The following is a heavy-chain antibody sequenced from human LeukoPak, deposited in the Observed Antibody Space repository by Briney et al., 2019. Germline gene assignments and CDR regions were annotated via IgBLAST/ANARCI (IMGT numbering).Heavy chain of an antibody. J-gene: IGHJ6*03. CDR1: GYTLTSYG. V-gene: IGHV1-18*01. CDR2: TSAYNGQT. D-gene: IGHD3-10*01. Sequence: GASVKVSCKASGYTLTSYGISWVRQAPGQGLEWVGCTSAYNGQTNYAQKFQARVTMTTDTSTTTAYMELRNLRSDDTAVYYCARGSDYYTPSGAHYYYMDVWGKGTTVTVSS. CDR3: ARGSDYYTPSGAHYYYMDV.